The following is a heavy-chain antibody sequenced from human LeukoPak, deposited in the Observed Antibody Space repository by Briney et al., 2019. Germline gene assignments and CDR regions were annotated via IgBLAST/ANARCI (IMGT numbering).Heavy chain of an antibody. CDR3: AKGYGSGSYYPIDY. Sequence: PGGSLRLSCAASGFTLSRHWMSWVRQAPGKGLEWVANEKDDGSGNDYVDSVKGRFTISRDNAKNSLYLQMNSLRAEDTALYYCAKGYGSGSYYPIDYWGQGTLVTVSS. CDR2: EKDDGSGN. V-gene: IGHV3-7*03. CDR1: GFTLSRHW. J-gene: IGHJ4*02. D-gene: IGHD3-10*01.